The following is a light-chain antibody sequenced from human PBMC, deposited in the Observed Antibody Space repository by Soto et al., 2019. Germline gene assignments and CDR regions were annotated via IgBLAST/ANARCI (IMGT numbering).Light chain of an antibody. CDR1: PSISRS. CDR2: AAS. CDR3: QQHYSIPYT. Sequence: DIQMTQSPSSLSASVGDRVTITCRASPSISRSLNWYQQKPGKAPKLLIYAASSLQSGVPSRFSGSGSGPDFTLTISSLQPEDFATYYCQQHYSIPYTFGQGTKLEI. V-gene: IGKV1-39*01. J-gene: IGKJ2*01.